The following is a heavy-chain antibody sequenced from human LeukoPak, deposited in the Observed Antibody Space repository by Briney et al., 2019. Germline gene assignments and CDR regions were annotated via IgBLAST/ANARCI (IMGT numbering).Heavy chain of an antibody. CDR1: GYTFTSYG. V-gene: IGHV1-18*01. D-gene: IGHD3-22*01. CDR2: SSTYNGNT. J-gene: IGHJ4*02. CDR3: ARVGGAFNYYDSSGYYDY. Sequence: GASVKVSCKASGYTFTSYGISWARQAPGQGLEWMGWSSTYNGNTKYAQKVQGRVTMTTDTSTGTAYMELRSLRSGDTAVFYCARVGGAFNYYDSSGYYDYWGQGTLVTVSS.